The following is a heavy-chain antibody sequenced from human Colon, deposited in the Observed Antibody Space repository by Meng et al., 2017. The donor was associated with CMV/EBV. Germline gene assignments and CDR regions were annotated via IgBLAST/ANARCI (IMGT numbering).Heavy chain of an antibody. D-gene: IGHD6-19*01. CDR2: ISAGGESR. CDR3: ASGKPSVSGGPWGATFNM. Sequence: GESLKISCAASGFTFNNYAMNWVRLAPGKGLEWVSGISAGGESRYYVESVKGRFTISRDNSRNTLHLEMNSLRAEDTALYYCASGKPSVSGGPWGATFNMWGQGTMVPFSS. J-gene: IGHJ3*02. V-gene: IGHV3-23*01. CDR1: GFTFNNYA.